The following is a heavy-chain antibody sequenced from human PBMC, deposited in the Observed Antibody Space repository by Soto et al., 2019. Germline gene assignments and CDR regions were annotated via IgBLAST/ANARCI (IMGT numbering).Heavy chain of an antibody. CDR3: ARVHYYDSSAYYL. V-gene: IGHV3-53*01. CDR2: IYSGGST. J-gene: IGHJ4*02. Sequence: PGWSLRLSCAASGFTVSSNYMSWVRQAPGKGLEWVSVIYSGGSTYYADSVKGRFTISRDNSKNSLYLQMSSLRAEDTAVYYCARVHYYDSSAYYLWGQGTLVTVSS. D-gene: IGHD3-22*01. CDR1: GFTVSSNY.